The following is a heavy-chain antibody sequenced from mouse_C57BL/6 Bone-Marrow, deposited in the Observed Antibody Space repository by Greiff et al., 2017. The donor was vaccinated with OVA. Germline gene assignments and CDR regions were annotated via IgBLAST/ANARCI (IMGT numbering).Heavy chain of an antibody. Sequence: EVKLMESGGGLVQSGRSLRLSCATSGFTFSDFYMEWVRQAPGKGLEWIAASRNKANDYTTEYSASVKGRFIVSRDTSQSILYLQMNALRAEDTAIYYCARDTYDGYLYYAMDYWGQGTSVTVSS. CDR3: ARDTYDGYLYYAMDY. V-gene: IGHV7-1*01. J-gene: IGHJ4*01. CDR2: SRNKANDYTT. D-gene: IGHD2-3*01. CDR1: GFTFSDFY.